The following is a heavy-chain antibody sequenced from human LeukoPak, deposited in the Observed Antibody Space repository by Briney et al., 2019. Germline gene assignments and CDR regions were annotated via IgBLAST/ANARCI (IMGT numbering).Heavy chain of an antibody. D-gene: IGHD4-17*01. J-gene: IGHJ6*03. CDR1: GLTFSNNA. CDR3: AKGDYGYYYYMDV. Sequence: GGSLRLSCAASGLTFSNNAMKWVRQAPGKGLEWVSTISGPGGSTYYGDSVKGRFTTSRDNSKKSVYLQMNSLRADDTAIYYCAKGDYGYYYYMDVWGKGTTVTVSS. CDR2: ISGPGGST. V-gene: IGHV3-23*01.